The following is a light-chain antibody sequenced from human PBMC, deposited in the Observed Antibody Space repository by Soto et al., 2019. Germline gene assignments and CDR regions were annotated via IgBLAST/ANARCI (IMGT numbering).Light chain of an antibody. J-gene: IGLJ3*02. CDR2: SNN. Sequence: QSALTQPPSASGTPGQRVTISCSGIRSNIGSNTVNWYRQVPGTAPKLLIYSNNQRPSGVPDRFSGSKSGTSASLAISGLQSEDEADYYCGAWDDSLNGWVFGGGTKLTVL. V-gene: IGLV1-44*01. CDR1: RSNIGSNT. CDR3: GAWDDSLNGWV.